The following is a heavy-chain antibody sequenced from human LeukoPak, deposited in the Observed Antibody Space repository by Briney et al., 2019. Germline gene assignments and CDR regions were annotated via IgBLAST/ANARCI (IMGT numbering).Heavy chain of an antibody. CDR2: IYYSGST. J-gene: IGHJ4*02. CDR3: ARGGLYDSSGYYWDYFDY. CDR1: GGSISSSSYY. V-gene: IGHV4-39*01. D-gene: IGHD3-22*01. Sequence: PSETLSLTCTVSGGSISSSSYYWGWIRQPPGKGLEWIGSIYYSGSTYYNPSLKSRVTISVDTSKNQFSLKLSSVTAADTAVYYCARGGLYDSSGYYWDYFDYWGQGTLVTVSS.